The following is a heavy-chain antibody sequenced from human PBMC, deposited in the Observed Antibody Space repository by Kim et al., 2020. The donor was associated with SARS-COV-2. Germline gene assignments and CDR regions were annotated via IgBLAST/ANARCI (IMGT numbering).Heavy chain of an antibody. J-gene: IGHJ5*02. V-gene: IGHV3-30*02. D-gene: IGHD3-10*01. CDR3: AKDPGTMVRGVIEDWFDP. Sequence: KGRFTISRDNSKNTLYLQMNSLRAEDTAVYYCAKDPGTMVRGVIEDWFDPWGQGTLVTVSS.